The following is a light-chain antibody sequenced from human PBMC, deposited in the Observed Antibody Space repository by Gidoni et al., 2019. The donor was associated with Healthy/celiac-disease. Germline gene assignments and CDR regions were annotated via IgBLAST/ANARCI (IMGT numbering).Light chain of an antibody. Sequence: EIQLTQPPSSLPASVGDRVTITCRASQSISNYLNWYQQKPGKAPKLLIYAASSLQSGVPSRFSGSGSVTDFTLTISSLQPEDFATYYCQQSYSTLIFTFGPGTKVDIK. CDR2: AAS. CDR3: QQSYSTLIFT. V-gene: IGKV1-39*01. J-gene: IGKJ3*01. CDR1: QSISNY.